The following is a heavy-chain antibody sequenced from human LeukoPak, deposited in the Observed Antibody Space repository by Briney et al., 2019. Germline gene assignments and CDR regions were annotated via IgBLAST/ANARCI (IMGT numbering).Heavy chain of an antibody. Sequence: ASVKVSCKASGYTFTSYGISWVRQAPGQGLEWMGWISAYNGNTNYAQKLQGRVTMTTDTSTSTAYMELRSLRSDDTAVYYCARVFIPLWGSSWPFYYYMDVWGKGTTVTVSS. CDR2: ISAYNGNT. J-gene: IGHJ6*03. D-gene: IGHD6-13*01. V-gene: IGHV1-18*01. CDR1: GYTFTSYG. CDR3: ARVFIPLWGSSWPFYYYMDV.